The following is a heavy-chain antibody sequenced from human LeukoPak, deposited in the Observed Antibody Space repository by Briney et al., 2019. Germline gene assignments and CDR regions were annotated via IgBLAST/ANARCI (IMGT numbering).Heavy chain of an antibody. CDR2: VNHSGGT. Sequence: SETLSLTCAVYGGSFSGCYWTWIRQPPGKGLEWIGEVNHSGGTNYNPSLKSRVTISVDTSKNQFSLKLSSVTAADTAVYYCASFLVKQWLLPFDYWGQGTLVTVSS. D-gene: IGHD6-19*01. CDR1: GGSFSGCY. CDR3: ASFLVKQWLLPFDY. J-gene: IGHJ4*02. V-gene: IGHV4-34*01.